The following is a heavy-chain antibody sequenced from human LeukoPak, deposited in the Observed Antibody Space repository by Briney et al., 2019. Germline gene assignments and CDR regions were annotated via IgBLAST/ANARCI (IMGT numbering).Heavy chain of an antibody. J-gene: IGHJ3*02. CDR2: IYYSGST. V-gene: IGHV4-39*01. CDR3: VRTGWLGRGAFDI. CDR1: GGSISSSSYY. Sequence: SETLSLTCTVSGGSISSSSYYWGWIRQPPGKGLEWIGSIYYSGSTYYNPSLKSRVTISVGTSKNQFSLKLSSVTAADTAVYYCVRTGWLGRGAFDIWGQGTMVTVSS. D-gene: IGHD3-9*01.